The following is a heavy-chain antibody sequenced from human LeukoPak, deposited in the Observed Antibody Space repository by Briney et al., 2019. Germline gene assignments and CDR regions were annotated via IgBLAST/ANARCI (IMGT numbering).Heavy chain of an antibody. Sequence: ASVKVSCKASGYTFTGYYMHWVRQAPGQGLEWMGWINPNSGGTNYAQKFQGRVTMTIDTSISTAYMEMSRLTSDDTAAYYCARDFSYCSGGSCYPNYFDPWGQGTLVTVSS. CDR2: INPNSGGT. V-gene: IGHV1-2*02. CDR3: ARDFSYCSGGSCYPNYFDP. J-gene: IGHJ5*02. D-gene: IGHD2-15*01. CDR1: GYTFTGYY.